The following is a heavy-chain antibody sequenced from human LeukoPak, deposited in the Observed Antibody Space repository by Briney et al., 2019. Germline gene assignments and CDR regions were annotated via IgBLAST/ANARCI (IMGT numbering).Heavy chain of an antibody. CDR1: GFTFSNYA. Sequence: GGSLRLSCVASGFTFSNYAMSWVRQAPGKGLEWVSSIFHSGGDTYYTDSVKGRFTISSDTSKNTLYLQMNGLRPEDTAVYYCARGSVAATPFDFWGQGTLVTGSP. CDR3: ARGSVAATPFDF. CDR2: IFHSGGDT. J-gene: IGHJ4*02. D-gene: IGHD2-15*01. V-gene: IGHV3-23*01.